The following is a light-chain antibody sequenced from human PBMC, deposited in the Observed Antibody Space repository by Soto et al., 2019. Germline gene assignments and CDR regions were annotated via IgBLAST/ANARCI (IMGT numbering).Light chain of an antibody. Sequence: ILFTQSPGTLSLSPGERATLSCRASQSVSSSSLAWYQQRPGQAPSLLIYGASTSATAIPARFSGSGSGTGFTLTISSLQSEDLAVYSSQQYNNWTPITFGQGTDWRL. CDR3: QQYNNWTPIT. CDR2: GAS. CDR1: QSVSSS. J-gene: IGKJ5*01. V-gene: IGKV3-15*01.